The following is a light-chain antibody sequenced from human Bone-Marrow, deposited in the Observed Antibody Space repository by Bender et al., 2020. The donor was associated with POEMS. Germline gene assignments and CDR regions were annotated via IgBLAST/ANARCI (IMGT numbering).Light chain of an antibody. V-gene: IGLV6-57*01. Sequence: NFMLTQPHPVSQSPGKTVTISCTRSSGSIAGNYVQWYQQRPGSSPPTVIYEDNQRPSGVPDRFSGSIDRSSNSASLTISRLKTEDEADYYCQSYDSSNVVFGGGTKLTVL. J-gene: IGLJ3*02. CDR3: QSYDSSNVV. CDR2: EDN. CDR1: SGSIAGNY.